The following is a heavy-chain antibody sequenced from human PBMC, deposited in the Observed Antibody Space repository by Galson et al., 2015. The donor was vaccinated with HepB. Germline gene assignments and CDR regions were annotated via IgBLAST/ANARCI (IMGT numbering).Heavy chain of an antibody. CDR1: GFTFSSYS. Sequence: SLRLSCAASGFTFSSYSMNWVRQAPGKGLEWVSSISSSSSYIYYADSAKGRFTISRDDAKNSPYLQMNSLRAEDTAVYYCARAVATPPRHINWFDPWGQGTLVTVSS. V-gene: IGHV3-21*01. J-gene: IGHJ5*02. D-gene: IGHD5-12*01. CDR3: ARAVATPPRHINWFDP. CDR2: ISSSSSYI.